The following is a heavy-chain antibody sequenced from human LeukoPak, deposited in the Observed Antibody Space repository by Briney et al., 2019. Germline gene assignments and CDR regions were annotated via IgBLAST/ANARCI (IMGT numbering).Heavy chain of an antibody. CDR3: VKEVVATIPPF. CDR2: MPYDGGNK. CDR1: GFTFSGDN. D-gene: IGHD5-12*01. Sequence: QPGGSLRLSCAASGFTFSGDNLHWVRQAPGKGLEWVAFMPYDGGNKYYADSVKGRFTISRDSSKNTLFLQMNSLRAEDTAVYYCVKEVVATIPPFWGQGTLVTVSS. J-gene: IGHJ4*02. V-gene: IGHV3-30*02.